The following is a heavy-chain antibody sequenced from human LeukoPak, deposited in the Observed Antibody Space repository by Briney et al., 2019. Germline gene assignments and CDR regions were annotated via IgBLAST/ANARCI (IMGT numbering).Heavy chain of an antibody. D-gene: IGHD4-17*01. V-gene: IGHV3-7*03. J-gene: IGHJ4*02. CDR3: AKAMAVTTYYFDY. CDR1: GFTFSNYC. CDR2: IKQDGDEK. Sequence: PGGSLRLSCAASGFTFSNYCVTWVRQAPGKGLEWVASIKQDGDEKYYVDSVRGRFTISRDNAKNSLYLQMNSLRAEDTAVYYCAKAMAVTTYYFDYWGQGTLVTVSS.